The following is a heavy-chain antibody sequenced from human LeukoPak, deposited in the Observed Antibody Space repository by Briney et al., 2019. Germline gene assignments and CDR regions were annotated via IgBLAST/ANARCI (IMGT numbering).Heavy chain of an antibody. CDR3: ARSLGSGRFYWYFDL. D-gene: IGHD3-10*02. Sequence: GGSLRLSCAASGFTFTTYEMNWVRQAPGKGLEWVSDISSSGTTIYYAASLKGRFTISRDNAKNSLFLLMNSLGAEDTAVYYCARSLGSGRFYWYFDLWGRGTLVTVSS. CDR2: ISSSGTTI. CDR1: GFTFTTYE. J-gene: IGHJ2*01. V-gene: IGHV3-48*03.